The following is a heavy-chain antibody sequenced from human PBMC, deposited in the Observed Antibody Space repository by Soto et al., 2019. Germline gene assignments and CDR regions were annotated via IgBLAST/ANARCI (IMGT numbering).Heavy chain of an antibody. CDR1: GFTFSDYY. CDR3: ARRRGYCFGGSCYSPPYYFDY. J-gene: IGHJ4*02. CDR2: ISSSGSTI. D-gene: IGHD2-15*01. Sequence: GGSLRLSCAASGFTFSDYYMSWIRQAPGKGLEWVSYISSSGSTIYYADSVKGRFTISRDNAKNSLYLQMNSLRAEDTAVYYCARRRGYCFGGSCYSPPYYFDYWGQRTLVTVSS. V-gene: IGHV3-11*01.